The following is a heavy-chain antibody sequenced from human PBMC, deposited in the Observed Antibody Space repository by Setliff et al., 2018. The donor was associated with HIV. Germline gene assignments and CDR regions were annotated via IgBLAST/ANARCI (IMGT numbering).Heavy chain of an antibody. V-gene: IGHV4-38-2*01. J-gene: IGHJ4*02. CDR3: ARQAISGYYDSSGYLDY. D-gene: IGHD3-22*01. CDR1: GFSISSRYY. Sequence: SETLSLTCDVSGFSISSRYYWGWIRQSPGKGLEWIGSIYYSGSTYYNPSLQSRVTISVDTSKNLFSLRLSSVTASDTAVYYCARQAISGYYDSSGYLDYWGQGTLVTVSS. CDR2: IYYSGST.